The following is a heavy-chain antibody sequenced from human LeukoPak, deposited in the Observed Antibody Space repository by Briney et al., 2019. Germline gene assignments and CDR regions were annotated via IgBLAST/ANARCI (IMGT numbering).Heavy chain of an antibody. D-gene: IGHD2-15*01. CDR2: ISNRGSP. CDR3: VRDGGFYYTASPNSWFDP. CDR1: GFSISSDDC. J-gene: IGHJ5*02. Sequence: SETLSLTCLVSGFSISSDDCWGWIRQPPGKGLEWIGSISNRGSPYYDPSLKSRVTMSVDTPNNHFSLRLSSVTAADTAVYYCVRDGGFYYTASPNSWFDPWGQGTLVTVSS. V-gene: IGHV4-38-2*02.